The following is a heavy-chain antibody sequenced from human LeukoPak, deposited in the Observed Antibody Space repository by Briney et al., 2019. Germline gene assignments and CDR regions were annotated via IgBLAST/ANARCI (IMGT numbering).Heavy chain of an antibody. CDR1: GFTFSSYA. CDR2: ISYDGSNK. J-gene: IGHJ5*02. Sequence: GGSLRLSCAASGFTFSSYAMHWVRQAPGKGLEWVAVISYDGSNKYYADSVKGRFTISRDNSKNTLYLQMNSLRAEDTAVYYCARELWFGEFEDWFDPWGQGTLVTVSS. CDR3: ARELWFGEFEDWFDP. D-gene: IGHD3-10*01. V-gene: IGHV3-30-3*01.